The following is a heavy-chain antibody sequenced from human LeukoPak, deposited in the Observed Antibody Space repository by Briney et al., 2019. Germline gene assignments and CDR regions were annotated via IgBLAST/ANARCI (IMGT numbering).Heavy chain of an antibody. CDR1: GFTFSSYT. CDR2: ITSTSSYI. J-gene: IGHJ4*02. Sequence: SGGSLRLSCAASGFTFSSYTMNWVRRAPGKGLEWVSCITSTSSYIYYADSVKGRFTISRDNAKNSLYLQMNSLRAEDTAVYYCARDPRGVNDEFDYWGQGTLVTVSS. D-gene: IGHD1-1*01. CDR3: ARDPRGVNDEFDY. V-gene: IGHV3-21*01.